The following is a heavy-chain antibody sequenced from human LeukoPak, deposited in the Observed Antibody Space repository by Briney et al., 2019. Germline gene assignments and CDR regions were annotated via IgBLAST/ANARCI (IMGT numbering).Heavy chain of an antibody. J-gene: IGHJ4*02. Sequence: GKSLRLSCAASGFSLSNFGMHWVRQAPGKGLEWVAVISDDGSNKYYGDSVKGRFTISRDNSKNTVYLQMNSLRAEDTAVYYCAKDRYSSGWYSDFDYWGQGTLVTVSS. CDR1: GFSLSNFG. CDR3: AKDRYSSGWYSDFDY. CDR2: ISDDGSNK. D-gene: IGHD6-19*01. V-gene: IGHV3-30*18.